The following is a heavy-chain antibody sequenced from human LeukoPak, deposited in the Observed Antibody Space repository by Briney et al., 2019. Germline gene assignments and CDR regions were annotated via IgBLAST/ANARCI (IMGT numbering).Heavy chain of an antibody. J-gene: IGHJ4*02. CDR2: IYPGDSDT. V-gene: IGHV5-51*01. CDR3: ARLRDYYDSSGYHYYFDY. Sequence: GESLKISCKGSGYSFTSYWIGWVRQMPGKGLEWMGIIYPGDSDTRYSPSFQGQVTISADKSISTAYLQWSSLKASDTAMYYRARLRDYYDSSGYHYYFDYWGQGTLVTVSS. D-gene: IGHD3-22*01. CDR1: GYSFTSYW.